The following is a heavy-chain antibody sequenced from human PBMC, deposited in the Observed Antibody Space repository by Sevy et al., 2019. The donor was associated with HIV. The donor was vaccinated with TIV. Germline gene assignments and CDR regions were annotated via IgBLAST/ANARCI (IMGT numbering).Heavy chain of an antibody. CDR2: ISYDGSQK. V-gene: IGHV3-30*18. Sequence: GGSLRLSCAASGFTFSSHGMHWVRQAPDKGLEWVAIISYDGSQKCYADSIKDRFTISRDNSKNTLYLQMNSLRPEDTAIYYCAKECMASGPRLLWFAELLYHLDFWGQGTLVTVSS. CDR3: AKECMASGPRLLWFAELLYHLDF. D-gene: IGHD3-10*01. J-gene: IGHJ4*02. CDR1: GFTFSSHG.